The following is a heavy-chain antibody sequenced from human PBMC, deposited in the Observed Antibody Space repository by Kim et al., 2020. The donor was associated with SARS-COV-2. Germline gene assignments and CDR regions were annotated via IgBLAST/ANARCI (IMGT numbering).Heavy chain of an antibody. CDR2: INHSGST. D-gene: IGHD3-22*01. CDR3: ARHRLHYDSSGYYLGDAFDI. CDR1: GGSFSGYY. J-gene: IGHJ3*02. V-gene: IGHV4-34*01. Sequence: SETLSLTCAVYGGSFSGYYWSWIRQPPGKGLEWIGEINHSGSTNYNPSLKSRVTISVDTSKNQFPLKLSSVTAADTAVYYCARHRLHYDSSGYYLGDAFDIWGQGTMVTVSS.